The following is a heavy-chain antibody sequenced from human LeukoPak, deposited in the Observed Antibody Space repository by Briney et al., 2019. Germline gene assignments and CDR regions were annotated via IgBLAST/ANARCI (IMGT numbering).Heavy chain of an antibody. D-gene: IGHD1-26*01. CDR1: GYTFTVYY. J-gene: IGHJ5*02. CDR2: INPNSGGT. V-gene: IGHV1-2*02. CDR3: ARDRNTPIVGLSRGFDP. Sequence: ASVKVSCKASGYTFTVYYMHWVRQAPGQGLEWMGWINPNSGGTNYAQKFQGRVTMTRDTSISTAYMELSRLRSDDTAVYYCARDRNTPIVGLSRGFDPWGQGTLVTVSS.